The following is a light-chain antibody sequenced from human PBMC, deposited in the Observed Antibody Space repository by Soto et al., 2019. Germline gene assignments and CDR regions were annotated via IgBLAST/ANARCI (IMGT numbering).Light chain of an antibody. CDR1: QNVRTY. V-gene: IGKV3-11*01. Sequence: EIVLTQSPATLSLSPGERVTLSCRASQNVRTYLAWYQQKPGQAPRLLIYDASNRATGIPARFSGSGSGTDFTLTISSLEPEDFAVYYCQQRYNWPPIPFGQGTRLDIK. CDR3: QQRYNWPPIP. CDR2: DAS. J-gene: IGKJ5*01.